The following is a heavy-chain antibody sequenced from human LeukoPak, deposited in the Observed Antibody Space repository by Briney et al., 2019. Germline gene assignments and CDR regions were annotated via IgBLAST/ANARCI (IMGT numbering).Heavy chain of an antibody. CDR1: GLTFTSFE. V-gene: IGHV3-48*03. CDR2: ISPSGSAE. CDR3: ATKVPGDSHFSS. J-gene: IGHJ4*02. D-gene: IGHD2-21*01. Sequence: PGGSLRLSCAASGLTFTSFELNWIRQAPGKGLEWVSYISPSGSAEHSDSVKGRFTISRDNGKNSLYLQMNSLRAEDTAIYYCATKVPGDSHFSSGGQGTLVAVSA.